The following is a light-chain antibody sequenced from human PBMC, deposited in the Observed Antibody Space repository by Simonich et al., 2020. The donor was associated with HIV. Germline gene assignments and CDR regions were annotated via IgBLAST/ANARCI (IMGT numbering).Light chain of an antibody. Sequence: QSALTQPASVSGSPGQSITISCTGTSSDVGSYNLVSWYQQNPCKAPKLMIYEGSKRPSGVSNRFSGSKSCNTASLTISGLQAEDEAEYYCCSYAGSSTLVFGGGTKLTVL. CDR1: SSDVGSYNL. V-gene: IGLV2-23*01. J-gene: IGLJ2*01. CDR3: CSYAGSSTLV. CDR2: EGS.